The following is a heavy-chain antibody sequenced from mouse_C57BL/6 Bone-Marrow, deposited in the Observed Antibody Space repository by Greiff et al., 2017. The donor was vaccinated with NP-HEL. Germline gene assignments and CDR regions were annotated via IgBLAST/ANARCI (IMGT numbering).Heavy chain of an antibody. J-gene: IGHJ3*01. CDR1: GYTFTSYW. CDR2: IDPSDSYT. CDR3: ASRGSDSPLQGFAY. Sequence: VQLQQPGAELVKPGASVKLSCKASGYTFTSYWMQWVKQRPGQGLEWIGEIDPSDSYTNYNQKFKGKATLTVDPSSSTAYMQLSSLTSEDSAVYYCASRGSDSPLQGFAYWGQGTLVTVSA. V-gene: IGHV1-50*01. D-gene: IGHD3-2*01.